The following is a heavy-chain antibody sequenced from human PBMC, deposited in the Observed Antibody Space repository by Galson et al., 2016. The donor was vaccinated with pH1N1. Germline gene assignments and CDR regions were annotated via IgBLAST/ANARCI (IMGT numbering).Heavy chain of an antibody. V-gene: IGHV5-51*03. CDR3: ARQYDFGDYRGDAFDI. D-gene: IGHD4-17*01. CDR1: GYRFTSYW. J-gene: IGHJ3*02. Sequence: QSGAEVKKPGESLKISCKASGYRFTSYWIAWVRQEPGKGLEWVGVVNPGGSTIRYSPPFQGQVTISSDKSINSAYLQWISLKASDTATYYCARQYDFGDYRGDAFDIWGQGTMVIVSS. CDR2: VNPGGSTI.